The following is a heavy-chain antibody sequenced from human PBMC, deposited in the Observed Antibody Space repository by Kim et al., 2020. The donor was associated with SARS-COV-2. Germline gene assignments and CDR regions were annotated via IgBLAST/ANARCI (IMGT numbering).Heavy chain of an antibody. CDR3: ARHHYDFWSGYDY. Sequence: SETLSLTCTVSGGSISSYYWSWIRQPPGKGLEWIGYIYYSGSTNYNPSLKSRVTISVDTSKNQFSLKLSSVTAADTAVYYCARHHYDFWSGYDYWGQGTLVTVSS. J-gene: IGHJ4*02. CDR2: IYYSGST. CDR1: GGSISSYY. D-gene: IGHD3-3*01. V-gene: IGHV4-59*08.